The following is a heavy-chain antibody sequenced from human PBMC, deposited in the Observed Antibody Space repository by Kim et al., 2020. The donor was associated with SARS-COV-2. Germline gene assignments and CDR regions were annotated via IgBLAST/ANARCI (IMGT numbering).Heavy chain of an antibody. Sequence: GGSLRLSCAASGFTFSNAWMSWVRQAPGKGLEWVGRIKSKTDGGTTDYAAPVKGRFTISRDDSKNTLYLQMNSLKTEDTAVYYCTTVRPPQLRYFDWLFTPGADYWGQGTLVTVSS. D-gene: IGHD3-9*01. V-gene: IGHV3-15*01. J-gene: IGHJ4*02. CDR3: TTVRPPQLRYFDWLFTPGADY. CDR2: IKSKTDGGTT. CDR1: GFTFSNAW.